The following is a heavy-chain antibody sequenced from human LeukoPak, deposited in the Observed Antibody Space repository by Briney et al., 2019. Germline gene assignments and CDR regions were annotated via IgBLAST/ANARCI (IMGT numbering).Heavy chain of an antibody. CDR3: ARDQRGYYYGSGSYSPADY. CDR2: ISAYNGNT. CDR1: GYTFTSYG. V-gene: IGHV1-18*01. D-gene: IGHD3-10*01. Sequence: ASVKVSCKASGYTFTSYGISWVRQAPGQGLEWMGWISAYNGNTNYAQKLQSRVTMTTDTSTSTAYMELRSLRSDDTAVYYCARDQRGYYYGSGSYSPADYWGQGTLVTVSS. J-gene: IGHJ4*02.